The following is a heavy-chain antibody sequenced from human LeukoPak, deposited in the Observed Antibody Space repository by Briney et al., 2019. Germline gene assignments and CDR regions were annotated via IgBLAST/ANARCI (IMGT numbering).Heavy chain of an antibody. CDR2: IYYSGST. D-gene: IGHD2-15*01. Sequence: PSETLSLTCTVSRGSISGYYWSWIRQPPGKGLEWGGYIYYSGSTNYNTSLKSRVTISVDTSNNQFSLKLSSVTAADAAVYYCARVVAATSGFYYYYGMDVWGQGTTVTVSS. J-gene: IGHJ6*02. CDR3: ARVVAATSGFYYYYGMDV. CDR1: RGSISGYY. V-gene: IGHV4-59*08.